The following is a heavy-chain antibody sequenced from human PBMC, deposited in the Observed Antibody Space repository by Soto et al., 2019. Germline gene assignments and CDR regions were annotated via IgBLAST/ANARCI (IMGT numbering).Heavy chain of an antibody. CDR3: AKGDCTNGVCPKRRFDP. CDR2: ISGSGGST. Sequence: GGSLRLSCAASGFTFSSYAMSWVRQAPGKGLEWVSAISGSGGSTYYADSVKGRFTISRDNSKNTLYLQMNSLRAEDTAVYYCAKGDCTNGVCPKRRFDPWGQGTLVTVSS. J-gene: IGHJ5*02. V-gene: IGHV3-23*01. CDR1: GFTFSSYA. D-gene: IGHD2-8*01.